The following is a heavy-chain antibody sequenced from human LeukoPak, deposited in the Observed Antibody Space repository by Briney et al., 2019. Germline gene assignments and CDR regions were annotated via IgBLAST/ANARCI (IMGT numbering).Heavy chain of an antibody. CDR3: ARDLYCSGGSCYRWFDP. D-gene: IGHD2-15*01. Sequence: SETLSLTCTVSGYSISSGYYWGWIRQPPGKGLEWIGSIYHSGSTYYNPSLKSRVTISVDTSKNQFSLKLSSVTAADTAVYYCARDLYCSGGSCYRWFDPWGQGTLVTVSS. V-gene: IGHV4-38-2*02. CDR1: GYSISSGYY. CDR2: IYHSGST. J-gene: IGHJ5*02.